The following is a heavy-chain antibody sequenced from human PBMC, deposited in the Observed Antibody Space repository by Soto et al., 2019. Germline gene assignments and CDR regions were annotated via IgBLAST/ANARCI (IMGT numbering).Heavy chain of an antibody. CDR2: IIPIFGTA. CDR3: ARDIVVVPAATYYGMDV. Sequence: SVKVSCKASGGTFSSYAISWVRQAPGQGREWMGGIIPIFGTANYAQKFQGRVTITADESTSTAYMELSSLRSEDTAVYYCARDIVVVPAATYYGMDVWGQGTTVTVSS. CDR1: GGTFSSYA. V-gene: IGHV1-69*13. J-gene: IGHJ6*02. D-gene: IGHD2-2*01.